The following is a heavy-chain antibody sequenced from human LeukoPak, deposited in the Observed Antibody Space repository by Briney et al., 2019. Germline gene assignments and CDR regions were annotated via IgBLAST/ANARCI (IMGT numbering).Heavy chain of an antibody. CDR3: ARVSGLLPSH. V-gene: IGHV3-7*01. J-gene: IGHJ4*02. CDR1: GFTFSSYW. D-gene: IGHD3-22*01. CDR2: IKQDGSEK. Sequence: GGSLRLSCAASGFTFSSYWVRWVGQAPGRGLEGVGNIKQDGSEKYYVYSLKGRFTISRDNAKNSLYLQMTSLKAEDTAVYYGARVSGLLPSHGGQGTLVTVSA.